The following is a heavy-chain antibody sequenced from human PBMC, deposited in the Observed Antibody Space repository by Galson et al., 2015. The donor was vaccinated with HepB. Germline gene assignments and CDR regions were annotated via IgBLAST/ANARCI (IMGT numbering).Heavy chain of an antibody. D-gene: IGHD3-22*01. CDR3: ARSGPYYYESSGLFGVSWFGP. J-gene: IGHJ5*02. Sequence: SLRLSCAASGFSFSTYGMHRVRQAPGKGPEWVAVISYDGSTQYYADSAKGRFSIFRDKSKSTLYLQMKNLRAEDTAVYYCARSGPYYYESSGLFGVSWFGPWGQGTLVTVSS. V-gene: IGHV3-30*06. CDR1: GFSFSTYG. CDR2: ISYDGSTQ.